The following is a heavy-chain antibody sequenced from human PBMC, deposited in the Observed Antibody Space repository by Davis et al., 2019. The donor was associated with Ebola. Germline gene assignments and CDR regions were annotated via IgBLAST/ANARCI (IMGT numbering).Heavy chain of an antibody. D-gene: IGHD4-17*01. CDR3: ARVESTVTTSWFDP. J-gene: IGHJ5*02. CDR2: ISAYNGNT. V-gene: IGHV1-18*01. CDR1: VYTFTSYG. Sequence: ASVKVSCKASVYTFTSYGISWVRQAPGQGREWMGWISAYNGNTNYAQKLQGRVTMTTDTSTSTAYMELRSLRSDDTAVYYCARVESTVTTSWFDPWGQGTLVTVSS.